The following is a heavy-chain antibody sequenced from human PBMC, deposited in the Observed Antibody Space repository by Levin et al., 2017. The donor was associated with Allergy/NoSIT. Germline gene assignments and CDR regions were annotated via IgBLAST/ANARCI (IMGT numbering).Heavy chain of an antibody. J-gene: IGHJ5*02. V-gene: IGHV4-59*01. D-gene: IGHD2-2*01. CDR2: SYYSGST. Sequence: SETLSLTCTVSGGSISSYYWSWIRQRPGKGLEWHGYSYYSGSTNYNSSLKSRVTISVDTSKNQFSLKLSSVTAADTAVYYCARGRTDIVVVPAALGWFDPWGQGTLVTVSS. CDR1: GGSISSYY. CDR3: ARGRTDIVVVPAALGWFDP.